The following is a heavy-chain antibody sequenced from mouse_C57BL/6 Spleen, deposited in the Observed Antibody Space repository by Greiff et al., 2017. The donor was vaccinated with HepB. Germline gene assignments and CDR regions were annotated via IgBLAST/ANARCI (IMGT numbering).Heavy chain of an antibody. V-gene: IGHV1-61*01. CDR2: IYPSDSET. J-gene: IGHJ3*01. CDR1: GYTFTSYW. D-gene: IGHD2-4*01. Sequence: QVQLKQPGAELVRPGSSVKLSCKASGYTFTSYWMDWVKQRPGQGLEWIGNIYPSDSETHYNQKFKDKATLTVDKSSSTAYMQLSSLTSEDSAVYYCARLNYDYDVAYWGQGTLVTVSA. CDR3: ARLNYDYDVAY.